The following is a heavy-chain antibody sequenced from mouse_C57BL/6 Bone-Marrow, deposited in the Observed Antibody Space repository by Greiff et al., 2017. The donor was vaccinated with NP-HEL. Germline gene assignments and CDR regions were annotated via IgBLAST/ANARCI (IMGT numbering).Heavy chain of an antibody. CDR1: GYTFTSYW. V-gene: IGHV1-69*01. J-gene: IGHJ3*01. CDR3: ARRYDYDGAWFAY. CDR2: IDPSDSYT. D-gene: IGHD2-4*01. Sequence: QVQLQQPGAELVMPGASVKLSCKASGYTFTSYWMHWVKQRPGQGLEWIGEIDPSDSYTNYNQKFKGKSTLTVDKSSSTAYMQLISLTSEDSAVYYCARRYDYDGAWFAYWGQGTLVTVSA.